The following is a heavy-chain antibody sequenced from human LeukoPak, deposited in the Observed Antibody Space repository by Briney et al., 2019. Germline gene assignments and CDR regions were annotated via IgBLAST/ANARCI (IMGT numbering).Heavy chain of an antibody. Sequence: SVKVSFKSSGGTSNNHAISWVRQAPAQGLEWMGRIIPNLGTTNRAQNFQDRVTLTADKSTNTAYMELASLTSDDTAVYYCATTNDGGGYQWGDFFDFWGQGTLVTVSS. CDR3: ATTNDGGGYQWGDFFDF. CDR1: GGTSNNHA. CDR2: IIPNLGTT. J-gene: IGHJ4*02. D-gene: IGHD3-22*01. V-gene: IGHV1-69*04.